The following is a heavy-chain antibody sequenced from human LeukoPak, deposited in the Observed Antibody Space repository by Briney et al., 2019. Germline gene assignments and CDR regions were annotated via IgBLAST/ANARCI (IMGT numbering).Heavy chain of an antibody. CDR1: GFAVSRNY. CDR2: IYNDGST. Sequence: GGSLRLSCAASGFAVSRNYMTWVRQALGKGLEWVSVIYNDGSTFYADSVKGRFTISRDNAKNTVYLQMNSLRVEDTAVYYCARGPWDCWGQVTLVTVSS. CDR3: ARGPWDC. V-gene: IGHV3-53*05. J-gene: IGHJ4*02.